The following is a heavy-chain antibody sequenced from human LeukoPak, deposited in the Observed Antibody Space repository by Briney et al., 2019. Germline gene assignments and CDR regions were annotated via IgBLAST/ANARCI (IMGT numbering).Heavy chain of an antibody. CDR3: ARDPTAGYYYYMDV. CDR2: IKQGGSEK. Sequence: GGSLRLSCAASGFTFSSYWMSWVRQTPGKGLEWVANIKQGGSEKYYVDSVKGRFTISRDNAKNSLYLQMNSLRAEDTAVYYCARDPTAGYYYYMDVWGKGTTVTVSS. CDR1: GFTFSSYW. V-gene: IGHV3-7*01. J-gene: IGHJ6*03. D-gene: IGHD4-17*01.